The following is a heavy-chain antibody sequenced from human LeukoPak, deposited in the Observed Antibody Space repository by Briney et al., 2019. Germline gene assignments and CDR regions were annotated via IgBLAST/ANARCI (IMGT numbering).Heavy chain of an antibody. D-gene: IGHD3-10*01. J-gene: IGHJ4*02. V-gene: IGHV4-34*01. Sequence: PSETLSLTCAVYGGSFSGYYWSWIRQPPGKGLEWIGEINHSGSTNYNPSLKSRVTISVDTSKNQFSLKLSSVTAADTAVYYCARGWGDRGSDFDYWGQGTLVTVSS. CDR2: INHSGST. CDR1: GGSFSGYY. CDR3: ARGWGDRGSDFDY.